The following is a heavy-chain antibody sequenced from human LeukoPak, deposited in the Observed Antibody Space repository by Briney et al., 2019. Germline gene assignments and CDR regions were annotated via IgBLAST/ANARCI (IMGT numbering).Heavy chain of an antibody. V-gene: IGHV4-34*01. CDR2: INHSGST. CDR3: ARGSRGYCSGGSCYDWFDP. J-gene: IGHJ5*02. CDR1: GGSFSGYY. Sequence: SETLSLTCAVYGGSFSGYYWSWIRQPPGKGLEWIGEINHSGSTNYNPSLKSRVTISVDTSKSQFSLKLSSVTAADTAVYYCARGSRGYCSGGSCYDWFDPWGQGTLVNVSS. D-gene: IGHD2-15*01.